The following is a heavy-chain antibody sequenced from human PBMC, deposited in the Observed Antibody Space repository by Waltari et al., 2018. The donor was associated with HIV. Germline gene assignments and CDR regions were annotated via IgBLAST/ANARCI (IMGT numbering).Heavy chain of an antibody. J-gene: IGHJ4*02. CDR1: GFTFSTYG. D-gene: IGHD2-21*02. CDR2: IWYDGSRR. Sequence: QVQMVESGGGVVLPGKSLRLSCACSGFTFSTYGIHWVRQAPGKGLEWVAIIWYDGSRRHYVDSVRGRFTVSKDNSNNAVYRQMDSLRAEDTAVYYCARDRLTQYFDHWGQGTLVTVSS. V-gene: IGHV3-33*01. CDR3: ARDRLTQYFDH.